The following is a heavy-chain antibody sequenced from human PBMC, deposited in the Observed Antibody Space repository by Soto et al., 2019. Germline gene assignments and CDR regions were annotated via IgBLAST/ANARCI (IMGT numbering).Heavy chain of an antibody. J-gene: IGHJ4*02. D-gene: IGHD1-1*01. CDR2: IYHSGST. CDR1: GGSISSGGYS. CDR3: ARAALTKFDY. V-gene: IGHV4-30-2*01. Sequence: SETLSLTCAVSGGSISSGGYSWSWIRQPPGKGLEWIGYIYHSGSTYYNPSLKSRVTISVDRSKNQFSLKLSSVTAADTAVYYCARAALTKFDYWGRGIMVTVSS.